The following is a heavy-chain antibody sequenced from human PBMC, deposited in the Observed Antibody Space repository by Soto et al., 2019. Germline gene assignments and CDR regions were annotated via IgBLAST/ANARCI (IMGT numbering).Heavy chain of an antibody. CDR3: AKGGLRRRLDP. CDR1: GFTVNNSI. J-gene: IGHJ5*02. Sequence: GSLRLSCPGSGFTVNNSIMTWVRHAPGKGRERVSGINDNGEVIYYADSEKGRVTLSRDSAKNTMYLQMNSLTVDDPAVYYCAKGGLRRRLDPWGRGIQVTVSS. V-gene: IGHV3-23*01. CDR2: INDNGEVI.